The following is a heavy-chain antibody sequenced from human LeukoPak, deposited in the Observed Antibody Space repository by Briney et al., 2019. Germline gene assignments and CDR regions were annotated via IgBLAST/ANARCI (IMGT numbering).Heavy chain of an antibody. CDR2: TNHSGST. D-gene: IGHD6-6*01. CDR3: ARSHSSSSEVSLGY. J-gene: IGHJ4*02. Sequence: SETLSLTCAIYGGSFSDYFWSWIRQPPGKGLEWIGETNHSGSTNYNPSLKSRVTMSVDTSKNQFSLKLSSVTAADTAVYFCARSHSSSSEVSLGYWGQGTLVTVSS. CDR1: GGSFSDYF. V-gene: IGHV4-34*01.